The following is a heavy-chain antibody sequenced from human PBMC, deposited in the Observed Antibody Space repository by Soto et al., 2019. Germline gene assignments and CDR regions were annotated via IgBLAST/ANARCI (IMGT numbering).Heavy chain of an antibody. V-gene: IGHV1-69*01. Sequence: QVQLVQSGAEVRKPGSSVKVSCKASGGTFSSFAISWVRQAPGQGLEWMGGIIPIFATTNYAQKFQGRVTITADESTSTAYMELGSLRSEDTAVYYCARVRDVVVVPDYGMDVWGQGTTVTGSS. J-gene: IGHJ6*02. CDR1: GGTFSSFA. CDR2: IIPIFATT. D-gene: IGHD2-2*01. CDR3: ARVRDVVVVPDYGMDV.